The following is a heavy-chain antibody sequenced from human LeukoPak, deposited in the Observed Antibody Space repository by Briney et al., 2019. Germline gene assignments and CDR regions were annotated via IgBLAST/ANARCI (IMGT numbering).Heavy chain of an antibody. CDR1: GFTFSSYS. D-gene: IGHD3-22*01. CDR2: ISSSSSYI. J-gene: IGHJ4*02. Sequence: PGGSQRLSCAASGFTFSSYSMNWVRQAPGKGLEWVSSISSSSSYIYYVDSVKGRFTISRDNAKNSLYLQMNSLRAEDTAVYYCARGQLYYDSSGFDYWGQGTLVTVSS. CDR3: ARGQLYYDSSGFDY. V-gene: IGHV3-21*01.